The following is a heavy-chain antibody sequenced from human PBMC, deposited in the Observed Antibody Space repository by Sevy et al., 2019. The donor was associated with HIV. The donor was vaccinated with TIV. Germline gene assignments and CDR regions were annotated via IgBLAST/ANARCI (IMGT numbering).Heavy chain of an antibody. J-gene: IGHJ4*02. CDR2: ISAYRANA. V-gene: IGHV1-18*01. Sequence: VSVKVSCKASGYTFPSYGINWVRQAPGQGLEWMGWISAYRANANYAQKFQGRISLTTDRSTTTAYMELTTLEPDDTAVYFCASGRGGSFTYWGQGTQVTVSS. CDR1: GYTFPSYG. D-gene: IGHD5-12*01. CDR3: ASGRGGSFTY.